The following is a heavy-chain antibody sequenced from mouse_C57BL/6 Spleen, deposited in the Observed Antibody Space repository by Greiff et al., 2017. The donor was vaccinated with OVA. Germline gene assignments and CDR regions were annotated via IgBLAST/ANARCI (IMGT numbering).Heavy chain of an antibody. CDR2: IDPETGGT. V-gene: IGHV1-15*01. CDR3: TRSYSNFLFAY. J-gene: IGHJ3*01. D-gene: IGHD2-5*01. CDR1: GYTFTDYE. Sequence: VQLQQSGAELVRPGASVTLSCKASGYTFTDYEMHWVKQTPVHGLEWIGAIDPETGGTAYNQKFKGKAILTADKSSSTAYMELRSLTSEDSAVYYCTRSYSNFLFAYWGQGTLVTVSA.